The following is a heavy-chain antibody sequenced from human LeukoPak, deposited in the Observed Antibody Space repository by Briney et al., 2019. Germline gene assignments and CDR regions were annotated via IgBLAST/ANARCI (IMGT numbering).Heavy chain of an antibody. V-gene: IGHV3-30*18. CDR3: AKPRTDAYCGGDCYFDAFDI. CDR1: GFTFSSYG. J-gene: IGHJ3*02. D-gene: IGHD2-21*02. Sequence: GGSLRLSCAASGFTFSSYGMHWVRQAPGKGLEWVAVISYDGSNKYYADSVKGRFTISRDNSKNTLYLQMNSLRAEDTAVYYCAKPRTDAYCGGDCYFDAFDIWGQGTMVTVSS. CDR2: ISYDGSNK.